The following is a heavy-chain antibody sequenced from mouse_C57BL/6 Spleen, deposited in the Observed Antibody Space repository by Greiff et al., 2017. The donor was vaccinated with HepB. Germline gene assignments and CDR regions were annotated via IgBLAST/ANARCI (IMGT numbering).Heavy chain of an antibody. V-gene: IGHV5-4*03. Sequence: EVKLMESGGGLVKPGGSLKLSCAASGFTFSSYAMSWVRQTTEKMLEWVATISDGGSYTYYPEKLKGRFTITRDNAKNNLYLQMSHLKAEDTAMYYCARGTAQATDYAKDCWGRRTSVAVSA. D-gene: IGHD3-2*02. CDR2: ISDGGSYT. CDR1: GFTFSSYA. CDR3: ARGTAQATDYAKDC. J-gene: IGHJ4*01.